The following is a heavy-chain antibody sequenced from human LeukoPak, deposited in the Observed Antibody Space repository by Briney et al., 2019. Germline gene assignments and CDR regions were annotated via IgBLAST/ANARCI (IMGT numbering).Heavy chain of an antibody. CDR1: GFTVSSNY. V-gene: IGHV3-53*01. CDR3: AKGSYYDSSGSFYFDY. D-gene: IGHD3-22*01. CDR2: IYSGGST. Sequence: GGSLRLSCAASGFTVSSNYMSWVRQAPGKGLEWVSVIYSGGSTYYADSVKGRFTISRDNSKNTLYVQVNSLGTEDTAAYHCAKGSYYDSSGSFYFDYWGQGTLVTVSS. J-gene: IGHJ4*02.